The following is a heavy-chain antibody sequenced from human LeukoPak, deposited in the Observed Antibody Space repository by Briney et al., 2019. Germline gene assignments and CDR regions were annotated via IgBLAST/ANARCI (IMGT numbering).Heavy chain of an antibody. CDR3: ARQDFDIFTRDTDAFY. CDR2: ISYSGST. D-gene: IGHD3-9*01. Sequence: PSETLSLTCTVSGGSISSYYWSWIRQPPGKGLEWIGYISYSGSTNYNPSLKSRVTISIDTSKNQFSLKLRSVTAADTAIYYSARQDFDIFTRDTDAFY. J-gene: IGHJ3*02. CDR1: GGSISSYY. V-gene: IGHV4-59*08.